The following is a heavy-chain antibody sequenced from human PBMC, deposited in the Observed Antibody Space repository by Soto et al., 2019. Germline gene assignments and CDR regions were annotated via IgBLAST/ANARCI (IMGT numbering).Heavy chain of an antibody. J-gene: IGHJ3*02. D-gene: IGHD2-8*01. CDR3: AKDRGRRWCTNGVCYGDYDAFDI. Sequence: GGSLRLSCAASGFTFSSYAMSWVRQAPGKGLEWVSAISGSGGSTYYADSVKGRFTISRDNSKNTLYLQMNSLRAEDTAVYYCAKDRGRRWCTNGVCYGDYDAFDIWGQGTMVTVSS. CDR2: ISGSGGST. V-gene: IGHV3-23*01. CDR1: GFTFSSYA.